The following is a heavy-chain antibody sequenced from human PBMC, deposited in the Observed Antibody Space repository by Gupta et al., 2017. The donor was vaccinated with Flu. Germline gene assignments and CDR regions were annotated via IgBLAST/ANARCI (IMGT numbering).Heavy chain of an antibody. CDR3: ARGAGKIFGQWFGQYYHHAMDV. CDR2: INHNGRT. V-gene: IGHV4-34*01. D-gene: IGHD3-3*01. J-gene: IGHJ6*02. CDR1: GGSFIDYF. Sequence: QEQLQQWGAGLLKPSATLSLTCAVYGGSFIDYFWTWIRQTPGKGLEWIGEINHNGRTNYSPSLMSRLTISVDTSKNQFSLKLRSVTAADTAVYYCARGAGKIFGQWFGQYYHHAMDVWGQGTGVTVSS.